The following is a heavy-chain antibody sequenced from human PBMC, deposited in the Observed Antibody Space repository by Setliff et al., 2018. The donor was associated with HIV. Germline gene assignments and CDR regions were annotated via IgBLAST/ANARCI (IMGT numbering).Heavy chain of an antibody. D-gene: IGHD3-22*01. V-gene: IGHV4-61*09. CDR1: GGSISSGSYY. J-gene: IGHJ4*02. CDR3: ARVGGDFKNYYDSSGYYYFDY. Sequence: SETLSLTCTVSGGSISSGSYYWSWIRQPAGKGLEWIGHIYTSGSTNYNPSLKSRVTISVDTSKNQFSLKLSSVTAADTAVYYCARVGGDFKNYYDSSGYYYFDYWGQGTLVTVSS. CDR2: IYTSGST.